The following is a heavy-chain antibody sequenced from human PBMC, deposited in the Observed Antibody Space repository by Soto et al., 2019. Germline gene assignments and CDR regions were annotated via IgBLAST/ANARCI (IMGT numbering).Heavy chain of an antibody. CDR2: IDPSDSYT. Sequence: GESLKISCKGSGYSFTSYWISWVRQMPGKGLEWMGRIDPSDSYTNYSPSFQGHVTISADKSISTAYLQWSILKASDTAMYYCARGHKRYCSSTSCYTVGWSDYYYGMDVGGQGTTVTVSS. J-gene: IGHJ6*02. CDR1: GYSFTSYW. CDR3: ARGHKRYCSSTSCYTVGWSDYYYGMDV. V-gene: IGHV5-10-1*01. D-gene: IGHD2-2*01.